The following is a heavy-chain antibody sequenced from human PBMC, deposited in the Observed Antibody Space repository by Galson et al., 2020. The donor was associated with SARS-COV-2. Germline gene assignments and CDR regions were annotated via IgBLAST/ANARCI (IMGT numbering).Heavy chain of an antibody. D-gene: IGHD3-10*01. Sequence: GGSLRLSYAASGFTFSSYSMNWVRQTTGKGMEWLSYLTSTSTTIYYADSVKGRFTVSRDNAKNSLSLQMNSLRADDTAVYYCVRVARSYYGMDVWGQGTTVTVSS. CDR3: VRVARSYYGMDV. J-gene: IGHJ6*02. CDR2: LTSTSTTI. CDR1: GFTFSSYS. V-gene: IGHV3-48*01.